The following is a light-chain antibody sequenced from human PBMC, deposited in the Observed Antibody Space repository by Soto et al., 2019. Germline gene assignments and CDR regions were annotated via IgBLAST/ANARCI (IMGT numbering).Light chain of an antibody. CDR3: SSYRTSNTYV. V-gene: IGLV2-14*01. J-gene: IGLJ1*01. CDR1: SSDIGVYNY. CDR2: EVN. Sequence: QSVLTQPASVSGSPGQSITFSCTGTSSDIGVYNYVSWYQQHPGTAPKLMIYEVNNRPSGVSNRFSGSKSGNTASLTISGLQAEDEADHYCSSYRTSNTYVFGTGTKVTVL.